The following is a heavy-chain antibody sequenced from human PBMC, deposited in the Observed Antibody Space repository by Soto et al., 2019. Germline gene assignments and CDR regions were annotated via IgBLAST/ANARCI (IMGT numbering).Heavy chain of an antibody. CDR3: ARGGGVTTTGDDY. D-gene: IGHD4-4*01. V-gene: IGHV4-30-2*01. Sequence: QLQLQESGSGLVKPSQTLSLTCAVSGGSINTATHSWSWIRQPPGKGLEWIGYIYHSGSTYYNPSIKNRITRPIHKSNNQFSLRLSSVTAADTAVYYCARGGGVTTTGDDYWGQGILVTVSS. J-gene: IGHJ4*02. CDR1: GGSINTATHS. CDR2: IYHSGST.